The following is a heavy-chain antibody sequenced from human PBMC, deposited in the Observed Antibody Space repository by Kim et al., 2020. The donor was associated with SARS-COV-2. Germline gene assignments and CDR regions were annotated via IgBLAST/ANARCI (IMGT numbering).Heavy chain of an antibody. J-gene: IGHJ4*01. D-gene: IGHD3-22*01. CDR3: ARGGYHNYHSIPHYFDY. V-gene: IGHV4-59*13. CDR1: GGSIGEYY. Sequence: SETLSLTCTVSGGSIGEYYWSWIRQPPGKGLEWIGYIYYTGRTNYNPSLESRVTMSVDTSKNQFSLELNSVTAADTAMYYCARGGYHNYHSIPHYFDYWG. CDR2: IYYTGRT.